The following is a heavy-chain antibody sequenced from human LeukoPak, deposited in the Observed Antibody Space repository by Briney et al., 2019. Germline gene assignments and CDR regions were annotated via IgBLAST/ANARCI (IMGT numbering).Heavy chain of an antibody. CDR1: GGSISSYY. V-gene: IGHV4-59*01. CDR3: ARVGSWHNNWFDP. D-gene: IGHD2-21*01. CDR2: IYYSGST. Sequence: PSETLSLTCTVSGGSISSYYWSWIRQPPGKGLEWIGYIYYSGSTNYNPSLKSRVTISVDTSKNQFSLKLSSVTAADTAVYYCARVGSWHNNWFDPWGQGTLVTVSS. J-gene: IGHJ5*02.